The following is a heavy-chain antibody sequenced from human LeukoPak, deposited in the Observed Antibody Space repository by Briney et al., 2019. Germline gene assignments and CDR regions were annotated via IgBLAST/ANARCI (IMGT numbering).Heavy chain of an antibody. D-gene: IGHD2-2*01. CDR1: GYTFTGYY. J-gene: IGHJ4*02. V-gene: IGHV1-2*02. CDR3: ARVICSSTSYYYRLGY. CDR2: IDPNSGGT. Sequence: ASVKVSCKASGYTFTGYYMHWVRQAPGQGLEWMGWIDPNSGGTNYAQKFQGRVTMTRDTSISTAYMELSRLRSDDTAVYYCARVICSSTSYYYRLGYWGQGTLVTVSS.